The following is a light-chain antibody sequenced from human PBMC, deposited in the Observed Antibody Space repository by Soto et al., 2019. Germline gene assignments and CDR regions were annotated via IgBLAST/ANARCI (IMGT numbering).Light chain of an antibody. CDR1: QSVSSSY. J-gene: IGKJ1*01. V-gene: IGKV3-20*01. Sequence: EIVLTPSPGTLSLSPGYRATLPCRASQSVSSSYLAWYQQKPGQAPRPLIYGASSRATGIPDRFSGSGSGTDFTLTISKLEPEDFAVYYYQQSGTFGQGTKVDI. CDR2: GAS. CDR3: QQSGT.